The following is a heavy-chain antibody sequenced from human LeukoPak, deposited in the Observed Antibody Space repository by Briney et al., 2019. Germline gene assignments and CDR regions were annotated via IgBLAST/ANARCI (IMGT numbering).Heavy chain of an antibody. V-gene: IGHV3-30-3*01. CDR3: ARALDTAMVNDAFDI. CDR2: ISYDGSNK. J-gene: IGHJ3*02. CDR1: GFTFSSYA. Sequence: PGGSLRLSCAASGFTFSSYAMHWVRQAPGKGLEWVAVISYDGSNKYYADSVKGRFTISRDDSKNSLYLQMNSLRAEDTAVYYCARALDTAMVNDAFDIWGQGTMVTVSS. D-gene: IGHD5-18*01.